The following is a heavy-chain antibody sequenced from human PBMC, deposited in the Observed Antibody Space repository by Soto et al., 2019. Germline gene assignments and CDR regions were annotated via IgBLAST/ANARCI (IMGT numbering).Heavy chain of an antibody. CDR2: INAYNGDT. Sequence: QVELVQSGAEVKKPGASVMVSCKASGYTFPSSTISWLRQAPGQGLEWMGWINAYNGDTKYAHRLQGRVTMTTDTSTNTAYLELASLTSDDTAIYYCASATYGDSDYWGQGTRVTVSS. V-gene: IGHV1-18*01. D-gene: IGHD4-17*01. CDR3: ASATYGDSDY. J-gene: IGHJ4*02. CDR1: GYTFPSST.